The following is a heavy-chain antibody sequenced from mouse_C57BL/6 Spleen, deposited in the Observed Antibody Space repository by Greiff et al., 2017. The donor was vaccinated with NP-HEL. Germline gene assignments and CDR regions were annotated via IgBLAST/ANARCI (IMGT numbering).Heavy chain of an antibody. CDR3: ATFYYGYGWPLDY. V-gene: IGHV1-52*01. D-gene: IGHD2-2*01. CDR1: GFTFTSYW. Sequence: QVQLQQPGAELVRPGSSVKLSCKASGFTFTSYWMHWVKQRPIQGLEWIGNIDTSDSETHYNQKFKDKATLTVDKSSSTAYMQLSSLTSEDSAVYYCATFYYGYGWPLDYWGQGTSVTVSS. J-gene: IGHJ4*01. CDR2: IDTSDSET.